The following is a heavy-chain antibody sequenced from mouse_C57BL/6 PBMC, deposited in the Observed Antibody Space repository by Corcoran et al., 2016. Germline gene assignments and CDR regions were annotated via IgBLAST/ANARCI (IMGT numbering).Heavy chain of an antibody. D-gene: IGHD2-13*01. CDR3: ARSRAYYDDDY. CDR1: GYTFTDYY. V-gene: IGHV1-19*01. CDR2: INPYNGGT. Sequence: EVQLQQSGPVLVKPGASVKMSCKASGYTFTDYYMNWVKQSHGKSLEWIGVINPYNGGTSYNQKFKGKATLTVDKSSSTAYMELNSLTSEDSAVYYCARSRAYYDDDYWGQGTTLTVSS. J-gene: IGHJ2*01.